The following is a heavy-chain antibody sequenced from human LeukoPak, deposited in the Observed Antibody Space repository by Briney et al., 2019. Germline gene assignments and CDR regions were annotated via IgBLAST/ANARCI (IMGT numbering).Heavy chain of an antibody. J-gene: IGHJ4*02. CDR1: GGSISSGGYY. CDR2: IYHSGST. V-gene: IGHV4-30-2*01. D-gene: IGHD2-21*01. Sequence: SETLSLTCTVSGGSISSGGYYWSWIRQPPGKGLEWIGYIYHSGSTYYNPSLKSRVTISVDRSKNQFSPKLSSVTAADTAVYYCARGRYYCGGDCYSDYFDYWGQGTLVTVSS. CDR3: ARGRYYCGGDCYSDYFDY.